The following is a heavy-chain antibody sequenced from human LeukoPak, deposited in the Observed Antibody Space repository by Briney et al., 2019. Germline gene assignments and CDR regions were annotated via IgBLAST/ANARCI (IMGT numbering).Heavy chain of an antibody. CDR2: ISYDGSNK. V-gene: IGHV3-30-3*01. J-gene: IGHJ4*02. D-gene: IGHD3-22*01. Sequence: PGGSLRLSCAASGFTFSSYAMHWVRQAPGKGLEWVAVISYDGSNKYYADSVKGRFTISRDNSKNTLYLQMNSLRAEDTAVYYCASWEDSSGYYPTSVSVDYWGQGTLVTVSS. CDR3: ASWEDSSGYYPTSVSVDY. CDR1: GFTFSSYA.